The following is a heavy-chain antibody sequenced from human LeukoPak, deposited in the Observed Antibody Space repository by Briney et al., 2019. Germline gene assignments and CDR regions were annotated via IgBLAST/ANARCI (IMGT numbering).Heavy chain of an antibody. CDR3: ARVTYADGGYFDY. D-gene: IGHD2-15*01. V-gene: IGHV3-21*01. J-gene: IGHJ4*02. CDR1: GFTFNNYY. Sequence: GGSLRLSCVASGFTFNNYYMNWVRQAPGKGLEWVPSIGRSSNHIYSAYLLKGLFTISRDNAKNSLYLQMNSLRAEDTAVYYCARVTYADGGYFDYWGQGTLVTVSS. CDR2: IGRSSNHI.